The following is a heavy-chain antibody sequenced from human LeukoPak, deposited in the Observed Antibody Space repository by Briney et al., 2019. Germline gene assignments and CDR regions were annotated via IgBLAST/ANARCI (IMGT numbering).Heavy chain of an antibody. CDR3: AKAPGGSCYSASDF. CDR2: ISNSGGET. J-gene: IGHJ4*02. V-gene: IGHV3-23*01. D-gene: IGHD2-15*01. CDR1: GFTFSIYA. Sequence: GGSLRLSCAASGFTFSIYAMIWLRQAPGKGLEWGSSISNSGGETYYPGSVQGRCTISRDNSKHTLYLQMNSLRADDSAIYYCAKAPGGSCYSASDFWGQGTLVTVSS.